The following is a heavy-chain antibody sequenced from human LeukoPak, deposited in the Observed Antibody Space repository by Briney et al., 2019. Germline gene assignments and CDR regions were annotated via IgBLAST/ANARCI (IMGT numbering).Heavy chain of an antibody. CDR2: ISGSGGST. CDR3: AKGGYCSSTSCYPPYGMDV. D-gene: IGHD2-2*01. CDR1: GFTFSSYA. Sequence: GGSLRLSCAASGFTFSSYAMSWVRQAPGKGLEWVSAISGSGGSTYYADSVKGRFTISRDNSKNTLYLQMNSLRAEDTAVYYCAKGGYCSSTSCYPPYGMDVWGQGTTVTVSS. V-gene: IGHV3-23*01. J-gene: IGHJ6*02.